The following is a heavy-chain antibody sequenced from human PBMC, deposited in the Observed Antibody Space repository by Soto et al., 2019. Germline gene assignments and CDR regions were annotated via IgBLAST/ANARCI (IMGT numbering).Heavy chain of an antibody. V-gene: IGHV4-61*08. D-gene: IGHD3-3*01. CDR2: IYYSGST. J-gene: IGHJ6*02. Sequence: SETLSLTCTVSGGSISSGGYYWSWIRQHPGKGLEWIGYIYYSGSTNYNPSLKSRVTISVDTSKNQFSLKLSSVTAADTAVYYCARGRNDFWSGYPNYYYYGMDVWGQGTTVTVSS. CDR1: GGSISSGGYY. CDR3: ARGRNDFWSGYPNYYYYGMDV.